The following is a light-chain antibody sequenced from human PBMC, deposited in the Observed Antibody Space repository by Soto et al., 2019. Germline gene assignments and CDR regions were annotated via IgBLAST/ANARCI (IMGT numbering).Light chain of an antibody. CDR1: TGAVTSGHY. J-gene: IGLJ1*01. CDR3: LFSYCGAVSV. Sequence: QAVVTQEPSLTVSPGETVTLTCGSSTGAVTSGHYPYWFQQKPGQAPRTLIFDTNNKHSWTPARFSGSLLGGKAALTLSGAQPEDEAEYYCLFSYCGAVSVFGTVTKLTVL. CDR2: DTN. V-gene: IGLV7-46*01.